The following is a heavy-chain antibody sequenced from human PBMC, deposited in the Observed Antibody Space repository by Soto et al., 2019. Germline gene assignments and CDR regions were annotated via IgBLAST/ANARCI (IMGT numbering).Heavy chain of an antibody. CDR3: TTDLRPKHNPIDY. CDR1: GYTFTSYA. Sequence: KKKEASVKVSCKASGYTFTSYAMHWVRQAPGQRLEWMGWINAGIGDTEYSEKFQGRVTITRDTSASTAYMELNSLKTEDTAVYYCTTDLRPKHNPIDYWGQGTLVTVSS. J-gene: IGHJ4*02. D-gene: IGHD2-21*01. CDR2: INAGIGDT. V-gene: IGHV1-3*01.